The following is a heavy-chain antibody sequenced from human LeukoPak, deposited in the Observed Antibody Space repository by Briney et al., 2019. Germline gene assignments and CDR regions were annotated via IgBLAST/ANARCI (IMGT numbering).Heavy chain of an antibody. V-gene: IGHV3-30-3*01. CDR3: ASSGWPRGAFDI. D-gene: IGHD6-19*01. CDR1: GFTFSSYA. J-gene: IGHJ3*02. CDR2: ISYDGSNK. Sequence: GGSLRLSCAASGFTFSSYAMHWVRQAPGKGLEWVAVISYDGSNKYYADSVKGRFTISRDNSKNTLYPQMNSLRAEDTAVYYCASSGWPRGAFDIWGQGTMVTVSS.